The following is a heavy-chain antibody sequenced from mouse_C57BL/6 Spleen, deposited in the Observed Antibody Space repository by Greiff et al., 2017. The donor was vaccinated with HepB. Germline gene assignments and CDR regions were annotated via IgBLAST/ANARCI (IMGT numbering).Heavy chain of an antibody. V-gene: IGHV5-12*01. J-gene: IGHJ3*01. CDR2: ISNGGGST. Sequence: EVQLVESGGGLVQSGGSLKLSCAASGFTFSDYYMYWVRQTPEKRLECVAYISNGGGSTYSPDTVKGRFTISRDNAKNTLYLQMSRLKSEDTAMYYWTRHEDCSRRAWFAYWDQGALVTVAA. D-gene: IGHD1-1*01. CDR1: GFTFSDYY. CDR3: TRHEDCSRRAWFAY.